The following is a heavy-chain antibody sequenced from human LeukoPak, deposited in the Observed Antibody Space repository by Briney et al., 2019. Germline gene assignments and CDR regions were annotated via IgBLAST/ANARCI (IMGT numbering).Heavy chain of an antibody. J-gene: IGHJ4*02. D-gene: IGHD3-10*01. CDR2: IYYSGST. CDR3: ARLGMVRGVIDY. Sequence: SETLSLTCTVSGYSISSSYYWSWIRQPPGKGLEWIGYIYYSGSTNYNPSLKSRVTISVDTSKNQFSLKLSSVTAADTAVYYCARLGMVRGVIDYWGQGTLVTVSS. V-gene: IGHV4-59*12. CDR1: GYSISSSYY.